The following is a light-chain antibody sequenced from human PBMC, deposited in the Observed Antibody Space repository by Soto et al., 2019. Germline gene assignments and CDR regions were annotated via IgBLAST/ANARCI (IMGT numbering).Light chain of an antibody. J-gene: IGLJ3*02. CDR1: SSDVGDYNY. Sequence: QSALTQPASVSGSPGQSITISCTGTSSDVGDYNYVSWYQQRSGKAPKLMIYEVSNRPSGVSNRFSGSKSGNTASLTISGLQAEDEADYYCSTYTKSSTLVFGGGTKLTVL. CDR3: STYTKSSTLV. CDR2: EVS. V-gene: IGLV2-14*01.